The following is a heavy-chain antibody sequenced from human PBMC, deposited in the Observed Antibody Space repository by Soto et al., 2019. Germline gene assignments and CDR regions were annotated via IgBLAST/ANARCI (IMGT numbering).Heavy chain of an antibody. J-gene: IGHJ4*02. D-gene: IGHD5-18*01. Sequence: QVQLVESGGGVVQPGRSLRLSCAASGFTFSSYGMHWVRQAPGKGLEWVAVIWYDGSNKYYADSVKGRFTISRDNSKNTLYLQMNSLRAEDKAVYYCARDSVQLLLLYYWGQGTLVTVSS. V-gene: IGHV3-33*01. CDR1: GFTFSSYG. CDR3: ARDSVQLLLLYY. CDR2: IWYDGSNK.